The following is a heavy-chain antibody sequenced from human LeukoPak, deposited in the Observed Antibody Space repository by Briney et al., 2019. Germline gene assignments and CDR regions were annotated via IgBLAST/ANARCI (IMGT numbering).Heavy chain of an antibody. CDR3: GRHQPASTVLPGIPVAGPFDY. CDR1: GCTISSSSYC. J-gene: IGHJ4*02. Sequence: SETLSLTCSVSGCTISSSSYCWVWIRQPPGKGLEWIGTIYYTGSTYYNPSLKSRVTISMDTSKNQFSLKMCSVTAADTALYYCGRHQPASTVLPGIPVAGPFDYWGQGTLVTVSS. V-gene: IGHV4-39*01. CDR2: IYYTGST. D-gene: IGHD6-19*01.